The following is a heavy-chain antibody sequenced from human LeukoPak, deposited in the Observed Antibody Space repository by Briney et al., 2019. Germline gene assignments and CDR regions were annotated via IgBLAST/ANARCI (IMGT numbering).Heavy chain of an antibody. D-gene: IGHD3-10*01. J-gene: IGHJ4*02. V-gene: IGHV3-33*01. CDR1: GFSFNTYA. Sequence: GRSLTLSCAASGFSFNTYAMHWVCQAPGQGLEWVALIWHDGSHKFYSNSVRGQFTISRDNSKNTVYLQMKNLSPEDTAVFYCAREIFGSGSYPVFWGRGTLVSVFS. CDR3: AREIFGSGSYPVF. CDR2: IWHDGSHK.